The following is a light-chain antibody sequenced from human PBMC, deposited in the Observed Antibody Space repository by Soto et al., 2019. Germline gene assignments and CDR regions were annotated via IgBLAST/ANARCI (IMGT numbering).Light chain of an antibody. CDR2: AAS. CDR1: QSISNH. J-gene: IGKJ1*01. CDR3: DQSYSSLRT. Sequence: DIQMTQSTSSLSASVDHRVIITCRASQSISNHLNWSQQEPGKAPKLLISAASSLQSGIPSRFSGSRSSPDFTLTISSLQPEDFARYYCDQSYSSLRTFGQGTTVDIK. V-gene: IGKV1-39*01.